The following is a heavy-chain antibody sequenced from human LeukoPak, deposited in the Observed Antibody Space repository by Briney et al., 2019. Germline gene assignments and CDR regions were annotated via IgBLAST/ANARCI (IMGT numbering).Heavy chain of an antibody. D-gene: IGHD6-13*01. Sequence: GGSLRLSCSASGSTFSSYAMHWVRQAPGRGLEYVSAISSNGGSTYYADSVKGRFTISRDNSKNTLYLQMSSLRAEDTAVYYCVKVQIAEENDYWGQGTLVTVSS. CDR3: VKVQIAEENDY. CDR2: ISSNGGST. J-gene: IGHJ4*02. CDR1: GSTFSSYA. V-gene: IGHV3-64D*06.